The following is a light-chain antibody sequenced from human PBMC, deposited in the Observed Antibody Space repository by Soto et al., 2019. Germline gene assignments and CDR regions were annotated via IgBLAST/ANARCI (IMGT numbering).Light chain of an antibody. CDR2: WAS. Sequence: DIVLTQSPDSLAVSLGERATINCKSSQSVLYNVNNKNYLAWYQQKPGQAPKLLIYWASTRESGVPDRFSGSGSGTDFTLTISSLQAEDVAVYYCQHSYSLPLAFGGGTKVEIK. J-gene: IGKJ4*01. CDR3: QHSYSLPLA. V-gene: IGKV4-1*01. CDR1: QSVLYNVNNKNY.